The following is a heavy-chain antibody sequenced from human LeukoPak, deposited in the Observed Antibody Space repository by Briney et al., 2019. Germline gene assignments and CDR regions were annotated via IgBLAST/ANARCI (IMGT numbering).Heavy chain of an antibody. CDR3: ARDPPGGTDMDDSFDM. Sequence: PGGSLRLSCAASGFTFSSYGMHWVRQAPGKGLEWVAVISYDGSNKYYADSVKGRFTISRDNSKNTLYLQMSSLRAEDTAVYYCARDPPGGTDMDDSFDMWGQGTMVSVSS. D-gene: IGHD5-18*01. CDR2: ISYDGSNK. V-gene: IGHV3-30*03. J-gene: IGHJ3*02. CDR1: GFTFSSYG.